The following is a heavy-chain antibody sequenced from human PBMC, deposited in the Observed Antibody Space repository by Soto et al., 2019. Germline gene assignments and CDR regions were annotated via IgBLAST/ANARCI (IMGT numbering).Heavy chain of an antibody. D-gene: IGHD1-7*01. V-gene: IGHV4-59*01. CDR1: GGSISSYY. Sequence: PSETLSLTCTVSGGSISSYYWSWIRQPPGKGLEWIGYIYYSGSTNYNPSLKSRVTISVDTSKNQFSLKLSSVTAADTAVYYCARDRPFGITGTTWGKGTLVTVPS. J-gene: IGHJ4*02. CDR3: ARDRPFGITGTT. CDR2: IYYSGST.